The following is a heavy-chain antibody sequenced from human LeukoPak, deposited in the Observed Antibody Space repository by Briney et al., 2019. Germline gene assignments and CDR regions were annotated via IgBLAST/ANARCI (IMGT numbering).Heavy chain of an antibody. V-gene: IGHV1-69*13. CDR1: GGTFSSYA. Sequence: SVKVSCKASGGTFSSYAISWVRQAPGQGLEWMGGIIPIFGTANYAQKFQGRVTITADESTSTAYMELSSLRSEDTAVYYCARVGSSTFSLADWGQGTLVTVSS. J-gene: IGHJ4*02. D-gene: IGHD3-10*01. CDR3: ARVGSSTFSLAD. CDR2: IIPIFGTA.